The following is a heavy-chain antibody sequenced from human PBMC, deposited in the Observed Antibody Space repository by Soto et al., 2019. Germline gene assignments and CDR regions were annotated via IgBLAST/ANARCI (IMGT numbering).Heavy chain of an antibody. CDR1: GYTFTGYY. V-gene: IGHV1-2*02. Sequence: ASVKVSCKASGYTFTGYYMHWVRQAPGQGLEWMGWINPNSGGTNYAQKFQGRVTMTRDTSISTAYMELSRLRSDDTAVYYCARTTSGYSSSWYLYYYYYCGMDVWGQGTTVTVSS. CDR2: INPNSGGT. CDR3: ARTTSGYSSSWYLYYYYYCGMDV. D-gene: IGHD6-13*01. J-gene: IGHJ6*02.